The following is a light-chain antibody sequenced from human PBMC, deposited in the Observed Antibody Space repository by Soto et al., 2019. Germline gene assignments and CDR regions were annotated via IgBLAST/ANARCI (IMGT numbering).Light chain of an antibody. CDR2: SND. CDR1: TSNIGTNT. J-gene: IGLJ2*01. Sequence: QSALTQSPSASGTPGQRVSISCSGSTSNIGTNTVSWYQHVPGTAPKLLIYSNDQRPSAVPGRCSGSKSGTSASLAISGLLSEDEADDYCATWDDSINVVFGGGTQLTVL. CDR3: ATWDDSINVV. V-gene: IGLV1-44*01.